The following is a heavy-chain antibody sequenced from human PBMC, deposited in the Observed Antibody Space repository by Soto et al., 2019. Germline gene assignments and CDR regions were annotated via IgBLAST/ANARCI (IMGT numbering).Heavy chain of an antibody. Sequence: QVQLVQSGAEVKKPGASVKVSCKASGYTFTSYGISWVRQAPGQGLAWMGWISAYNGNTNYAQKLQGRVTMTTDTSTSTAYMELRRLRSDDTAVYYCARIWTTIAVAGNWFDPWGQGPLVTVSS. D-gene: IGHD6-19*01. V-gene: IGHV1-18*01. CDR3: ARIWTTIAVAGNWFDP. J-gene: IGHJ5*02. CDR2: ISAYNGNT. CDR1: GYTFTSYG.